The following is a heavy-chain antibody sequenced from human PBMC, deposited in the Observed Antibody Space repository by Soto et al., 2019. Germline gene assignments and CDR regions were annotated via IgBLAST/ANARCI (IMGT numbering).Heavy chain of an antibody. CDR3: ARDSELERPQGYYYGMDV. CDR2: IYHSGST. V-gene: IGHV4-38-2*02. D-gene: IGHD1-1*01. Sequence: PSETLSLTCAVSGYSISSGYYWGWIRQPPGKGLEWIGSIYHSGSTYYNPSLKSRVTISVDTSKNQFSLKLSSVTAADTAVYYCARDSELERPQGYYYGMDVWGQGTTVTVSS. J-gene: IGHJ6*02. CDR1: GYSISSGYY.